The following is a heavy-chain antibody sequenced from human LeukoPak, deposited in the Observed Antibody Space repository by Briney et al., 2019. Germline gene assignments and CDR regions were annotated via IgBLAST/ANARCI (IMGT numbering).Heavy chain of an antibody. V-gene: IGHV3-23*01. CDR2: ISDSGRST. Sequence: GGFLRLSCAVSGITLSNYGMSWVRQAPGKGLEWVAGISDSGRSTNYADSVKGRFTISRDNPKNTLYLQMNSLRAEDTAVYFCAKRGVVIRVILVGFHKEAYYFDSWGQGALVTVSS. J-gene: IGHJ4*02. CDR1: GITLSNYG. CDR3: AKRGVVIRVILVGFHKEAYYFDS. D-gene: IGHD2-15*01.